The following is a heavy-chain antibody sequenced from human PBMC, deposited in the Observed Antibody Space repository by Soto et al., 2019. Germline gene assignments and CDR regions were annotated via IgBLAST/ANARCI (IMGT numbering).Heavy chain of an antibody. CDR2: IWYDGSNK. Sequence: GGSLRLSCAASGFTFSSYGMHWVRQAPGKGLEWVAVIWYDGSNKYYADSVKGRFTISRDNSKNTLYLQMNSLRAEDTAVYYCAREYSSPSGRGYGMDVWGQGTTVTVSS. V-gene: IGHV3-33*01. D-gene: IGHD3-10*01. CDR1: GFTFSSYG. J-gene: IGHJ6*02. CDR3: AREYSSPSGRGYGMDV.